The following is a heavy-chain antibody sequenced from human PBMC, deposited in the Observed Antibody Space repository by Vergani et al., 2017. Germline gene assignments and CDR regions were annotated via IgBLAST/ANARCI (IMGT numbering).Heavy chain of an antibody. CDR2: ITDIGSA. Sequence: QVHLQQWGPGLLKPSETLSLTCGVIGGSLSGYFWSWIRQSPGRGLEWIGDITDIGSAKYSPSAKSRVTISVDTSRGEFTLTVTSVTAADTGLYFCASRRPRLKLGSKSNAGTFDSWGQGTLVTVSS. CDR1: GGSLSGYF. V-gene: IGHV4-34*02. D-gene: IGHD3-10*01. J-gene: IGHJ4*02. CDR3: ASRRPRLKLGSKSNAGTFDS.